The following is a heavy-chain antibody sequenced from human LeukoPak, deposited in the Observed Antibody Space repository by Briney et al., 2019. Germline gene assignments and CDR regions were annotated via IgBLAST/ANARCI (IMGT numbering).Heavy chain of an antibody. J-gene: IGHJ6*02. V-gene: IGHV3-64*01. CDR1: GFIFSSHA. CDR2: ISNNGGNT. Sequence: GGPLRLSCVASGFIFSSHAMHWVRQAPGMGLEYVSAISNNGGNTYYASSVKGKFTISRDNSKNTLYLQMGSLRTEDMAVYYCARDRGWSFPNYGMDVWGQGTTVTVSS. CDR3: ARDRGWSFPNYGMDV. D-gene: IGHD2-21*01.